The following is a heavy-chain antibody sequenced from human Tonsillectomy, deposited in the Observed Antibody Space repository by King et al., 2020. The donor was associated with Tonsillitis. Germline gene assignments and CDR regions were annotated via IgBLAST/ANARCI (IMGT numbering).Heavy chain of an antibody. Sequence: VQSGGSLRLSCAASGFTVSSYYMSWVRQPPGKGLEWVSTIYASGDTYYADSVKGRFTISRDFSQNTLYLQVNSLRVEDTAVYYCARGLSRSSRVDPWGQETLVTVSS. CDR3: ARGLSRSSRVDP. CDR2: IYASGDT. V-gene: IGHV3-66*01. D-gene: IGHD6-6*01. J-gene: IGHJ5*02. CDR1: GFTVSSYY.